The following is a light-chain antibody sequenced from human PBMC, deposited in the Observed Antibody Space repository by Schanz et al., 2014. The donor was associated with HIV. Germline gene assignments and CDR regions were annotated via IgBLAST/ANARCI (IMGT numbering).Light chain of an antibody. V-gene: IGLV1-44*01. CDR2: SND. CDR3: AAWDDSLSGRDWV. J-gene: IGLJ3*02. CDR1: SSNIGTNT. Sequence: QSVLTQPPSMSEAPRQRVTISCSGSSSNIGTNTVNWYQQLPGTAPKLLIYSNDQRPSGVPDRFSGSKSGTSASLAISGLQSEDEADYYCAAWDDSLSGRDWVFGGGTKLTVL.